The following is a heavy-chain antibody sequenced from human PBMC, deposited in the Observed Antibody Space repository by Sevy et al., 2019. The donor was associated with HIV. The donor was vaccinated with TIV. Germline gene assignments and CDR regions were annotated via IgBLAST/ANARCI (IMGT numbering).Heavy chain of an antibody. V-gene: IGHV4-59*01. CDR1: GGSISSYY. J-gene: IGHJ2*01. D-gene: IGHD6-13*01. Sequence: SEILSLTCTVSGGSISSYYWSWIRQPPGKGLEWIGYIYYSGSTNYNPSLKSRVTISVDTSKNQFSLKLSSVTAADTAVYYCARGYGSSSWYWYFDLWGRGTLVTVSS. CDR3: ARGYGSSSWYWYFDL. CDR2: IYYSGST.